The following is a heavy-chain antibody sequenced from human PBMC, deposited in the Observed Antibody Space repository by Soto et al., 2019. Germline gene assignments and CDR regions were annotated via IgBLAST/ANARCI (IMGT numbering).Heavy chain of an antibody. J-gene: IGHJ6*02. D-gene: IGHD6-6*01. Sequence: PGESLKISCKGSGYSFTSYWIGWVRQMPGKGLEWMGIIYPGDSDTRYSPSFQGQVTISADKSISTAYLQWSSLKASDTAMYYCARTYSSSSILSRYYYGMDVWGQGTTVTVSS. CDR1: GYSFTSYW. CDR2: IYPGDSDT. V-gene: IGHV5-51*01. CDR3: ARTYSSSSILSRYYYGMDV.